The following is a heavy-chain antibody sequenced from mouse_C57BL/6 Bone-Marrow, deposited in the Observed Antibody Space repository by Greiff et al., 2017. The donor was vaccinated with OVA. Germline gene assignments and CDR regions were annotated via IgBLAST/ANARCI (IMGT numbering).Heavy chain of an antibody. Sequence: VQLQQSGAELVRPGASVTLSCKASGYTFTDYEMHWVKQTPVHGLEWIGAIDPETGGTAYNQKFKGKAILTADKSSSTAYMELRSLTSEDSAVYYCTKKEGGNAMDYWGQGTSVTVSS. CDR1: GYTFTDYE. J-gene: IGHJ4*01. CDR3: TKKEGGNAMDY. V-gene: IGHV1-15*01. CDR2: IDPETGGT.